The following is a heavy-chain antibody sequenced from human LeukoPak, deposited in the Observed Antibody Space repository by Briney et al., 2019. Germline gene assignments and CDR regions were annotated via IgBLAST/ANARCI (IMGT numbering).Heavy chain of an antibody. V-gene: IGHV3-30*02. J-gene: IGHJ4*02. D-gene: IGHD2-2*01. CDR2: IRYDGSNK. CDR1: GFTFSNYG. Sequence: GGSLRLSCAASGFTFSNYGMHWVRQAPGKGLVWVAFIRYDGSNKYYADSVKGRLTNSRDNSKNTLYLQMNSLRAEDTAVYYCAKAGVVVPGAYFDYWGQGTLVTVSS. CDR3: AKAGVVVPGAYFDY.